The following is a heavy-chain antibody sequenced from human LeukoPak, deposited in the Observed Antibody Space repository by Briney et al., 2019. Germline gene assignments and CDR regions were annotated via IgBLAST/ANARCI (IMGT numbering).Heavy chain of an antibody. V-gene: IGHV4-34*01. CDR3: ARAGYKIFDY. CDR1: GGSFSGYY. J-gene: IGHJ4*02. Sequence: SETLSLTCAVYGGSFSGYYWSRLRQPPGKGLEWIGEINHSGSTNYNPSLKSRVTISVDTSKNQFSLKLSSVTAADTAVYYCARAGYKIFDYWGQGTLVTVSS. D-gene: IGHD5-24*01. CDR2: INHSGST.